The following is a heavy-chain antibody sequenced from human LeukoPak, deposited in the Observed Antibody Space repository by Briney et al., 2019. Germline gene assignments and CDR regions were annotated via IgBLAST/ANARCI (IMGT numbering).Heavy chain of an antibody. D-gene: IGHD3-10*01. CDR3: ARDPSPMWFGEQYYMDV. CDR2: ISSSSSYI. J-gene: IGHJ6*03. Sequence: GGSLRLSCAASGFTFSSYSMNWVRQAPGKGLEWVSSISSSSSYIYYADSVKGRFTISRDNAKNSLYLQMNSLRAEDTAVYYCARDPSPMWFGEQYYMDVWGKGTTVTISS. V-gene: IGHV3-21*01. CDR1: GFTFSSYS.